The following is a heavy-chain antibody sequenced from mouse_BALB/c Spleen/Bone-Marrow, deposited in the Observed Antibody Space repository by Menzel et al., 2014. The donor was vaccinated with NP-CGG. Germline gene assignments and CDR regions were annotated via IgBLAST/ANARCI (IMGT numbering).Heavy chain of an antibody. CDR1: GYAFTNYL. Sequence: QAPLQQPGAELVRPGTSVKVSCKASGYAFTNYLLERVKQRPGQGLEWIGVINPGSGGTNYNEKFKGKATLTADKSSSTAYMQLSSLTSDDSAVYFCARWDYAMDYWGQGTSVTVSS. CDR3: ARWDYAMDY. V-gene: IGHV1-54*01. CDR2: INPGSGGT. J-gene: IGHJ4*01.